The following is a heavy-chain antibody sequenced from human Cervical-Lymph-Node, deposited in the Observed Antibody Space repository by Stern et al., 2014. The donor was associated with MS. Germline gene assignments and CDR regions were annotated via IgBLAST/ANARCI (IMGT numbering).Heavy chain of an antibody. CDR1: GFSLSTSGVG. CDR2: SYWDDNK. V-gene: IGHV2-5*02. Sequence: QITLKESGPTLVKPTQTLTLTCTFSGFSLSTSGVGGGWIRQSQGKAREWLALSYWDDNKRYSPSLRSRLAITKDTSKNQVVLTMTNMDPVDTATYYCAHTLRYFDWMQGAFDIWGQGTMVTVSS. CDR3: AHTLRYFDWMQGAFDI. D-gene: IGHD3-9*01. J-gene: IGHJ3*02.